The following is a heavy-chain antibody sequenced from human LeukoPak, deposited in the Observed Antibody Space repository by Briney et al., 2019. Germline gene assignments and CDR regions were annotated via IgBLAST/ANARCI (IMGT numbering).Heavy chain of an antibody. J-gene: IGHJ4*02. D-gene: IGHD7-27*01. Sequence: PWGSLRLSCAASGFTFSSHGMHWVRQAPGKGLEWVIFIRNDGSNKYYADAVKGRFTISRDNFENTFSLHMNSLRPEDTAVYDCVRDFSWGFDYWGQGTLVSVSS. CDR3: VRDFSWGFDY. CDR2: IRNDGSNK. V-gene: IGHV3-30*02. CDR1: GFTFSSHG.